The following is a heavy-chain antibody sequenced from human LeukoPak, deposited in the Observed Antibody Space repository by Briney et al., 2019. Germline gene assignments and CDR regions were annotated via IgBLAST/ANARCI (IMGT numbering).Heavy chain of an antibody. CDR1: GFSFSNAW. CDR3: TTGQPQVDSGYFNIFDY. Sequence: GGSLRLSCAASGFSFSNAWMSWVRQAPGKGLEWIGRIKSTTDGGTRDYAAPVKGRFTISRDDLKKTVYLQMNRLKTEDTAVFYCTTGQPQVDSGYFNIFDYWGQGTLVTVSS. J-gene: IGHJ4*02. D-gene: IGHD5-12*01. V-gene: IGHV3-15*01. CDR2: IKSTTDGGTR.